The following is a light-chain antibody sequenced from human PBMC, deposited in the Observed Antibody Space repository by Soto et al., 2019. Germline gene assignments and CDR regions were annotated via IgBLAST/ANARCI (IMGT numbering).Light chain of an antibody. CDR1: SSDVGGYNY. Sequence: QSVLTQPASVSGSPGQSITISCTGTSSDVGGYNYVSWYQQYPGKAPKLMIYDVSNRPSGVSNRFSGSKSGNTASLTISGLQDEDEADYYCSSYTGSSTLVFGGGTKLTVL. J-gene: IGLJ2*01. V-gene: IGLV2-14*01. CDR3: SSYTGSSTLV. CDR2: DVS.